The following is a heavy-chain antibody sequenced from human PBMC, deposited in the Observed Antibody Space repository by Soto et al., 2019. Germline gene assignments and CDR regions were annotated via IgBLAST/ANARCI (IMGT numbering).Heavy chain of an antibody. CDR2: IIPIFGTA. J-gene: IGHJ6*02. CDR3: ARDPSFTMVRGVIENYYYYYGMDV. Sequence: SVKVSCKASGGTFSSYAISWVRQAPGQGLEWMGGIIPIFGTANYAQKFQGRVTITADESTSTAYMELSSLRSEDTAVHYCARDPSFTMVRGVIENYYYYYGMDVWGQGTTVTVSS. D-gene: IGHD3-10*01. CDR1: GGTFSSYA. V-gene: IGHV1-69*13.